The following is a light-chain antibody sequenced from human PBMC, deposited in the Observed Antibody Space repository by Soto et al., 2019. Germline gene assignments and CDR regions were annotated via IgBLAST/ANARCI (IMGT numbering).Light chain of an antibody. Sequence: QSVLTQPPSVSGAPGQRVTIPCTGSSSNIGAGYDVHWYQQLPGTAPKLLIFNNNNRPSGVPDRFSGSKSATSASLAITGLQAEDEADYYCQSYDSSLRGVLFGGGTQLTVL. V-gene: IGLV1-40*01. CDR2: NNN. CDR1: SSNIGAGYD. J-gene: IGLJ2*01. CDR3: QSYDSSLRGVL.